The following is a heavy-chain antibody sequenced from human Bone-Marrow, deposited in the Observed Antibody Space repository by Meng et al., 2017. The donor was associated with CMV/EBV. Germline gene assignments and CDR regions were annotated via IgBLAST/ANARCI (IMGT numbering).Heavy chain of an antibody. CDR1: GFTFSSYD. V-gene: IGHV3-13*01. D-gene: IGHD3-10*01. J-gene: IGHJ4*02. Sequence: GESLKISCAASGFTFSSYDMHWVRQATGKGLKWVSGIGTAGDTYYPGSVKGRFTISRENAKNSLYLQMNSLRSEDTAVYYCARVSRGRGDYWGQGTLVTVSS. CDR2: IGTAGDT. CDR3: ARVSRGRGDY.